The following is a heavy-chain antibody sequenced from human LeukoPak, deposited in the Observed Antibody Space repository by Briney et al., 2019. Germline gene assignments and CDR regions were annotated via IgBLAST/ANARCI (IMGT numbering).Heavy chain of an antibody. J-gene: IGHJ6*03. D-gene: IGHD6-13*01. CDR3: ASLPSRYSSSWRGSYYYYMDV. Sequence: SETLSLTCAVYGGSFSGYYWSWIRQPPGKGLEWIGEINHSGSTNYNPSLKSRVTISVDTSKNQFSLKLSSVTAADTAVYYCASLPSRYSSSWRGSYYYYMDVWGKGTTVTISS. CDR2: INHSGST. CDR1: GGSFSGYY. V-gene: IGHV4-34*01.